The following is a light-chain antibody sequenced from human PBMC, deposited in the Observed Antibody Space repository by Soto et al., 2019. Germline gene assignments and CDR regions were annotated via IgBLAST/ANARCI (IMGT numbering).Light chain of an antibody. V-gene: IGLV2-14*01. Sequence: QSALTQPASVSGSPGQSITISCTGTSSDVGGYKYVSWYQQHPGKGPKLMIYEVSNRPSGVSDRFSGSKSGNTASLTISGLQAEDESDYYCISYTSSNTYVFGTGTQLTVL. CDR3: ISYTSSNTYV. CDR1: SSDVGGYKY. CDR2: EVS. J-gene: IGLJ1*01.